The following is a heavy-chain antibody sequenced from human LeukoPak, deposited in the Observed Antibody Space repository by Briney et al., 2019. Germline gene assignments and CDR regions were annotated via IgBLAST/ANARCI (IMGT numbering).Heavy chain of an antibody. J-gene: IGHJ6*03. D-gene: IGHD3-10*01. Sequence: GGSLRLSCAASGFGLSSYNMNWVRQAPGMGLEWVSYISSNSENVFYGDSVQGRFTISRDNAENSLFLQMNSLRAEDTAVYYCARVYYGAGSLQYYYYYMDVWGKGTTVTISS. V-gene: IGHV3-21*04. CDR3: ARVYYGAGSLQYYYYYMDV. CDR1: GFGLSSYN. CDR2: ISSNSENV.